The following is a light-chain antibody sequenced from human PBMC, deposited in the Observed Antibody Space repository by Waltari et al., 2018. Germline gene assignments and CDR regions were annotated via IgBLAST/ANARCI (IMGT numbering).Light chain of an antibody. CDR3: QNYNSVPLT. CDR1: QVISIY. CDR2: AAS. Sequence: DIQMTQSPSSLSASVGDRVPITCRASQVISIYLAWYQQKQGKVPKLLIYAASTLQSGVPSRFSGSGSGTDFTLTISSLQPEDVATYYCQNYNSVPLTFGGGTKVEIK. J-gene: IGKJ4*01. V-gene: IGKV1-27*01.